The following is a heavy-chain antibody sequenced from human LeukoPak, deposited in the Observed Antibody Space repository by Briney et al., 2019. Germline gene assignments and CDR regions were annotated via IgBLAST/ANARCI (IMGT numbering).Heavy chain of an antibody. D-gene: IGHD1-1*01. CDR1: GLSISNSW. CDR2: IKEDGSAK. J-gene: IGHJ4*02. V-gene: IGHV3-7*01. Sequence: GGSLRLSCEASGLSISNSWMAWVRRAPGKGLEWVANIKEDGSAKFYVDSVKGRFTISRDNAKNSLSLQMNSLRVEDTAVYYCATALDAPTGPDWGQGTLVTVSS. CDR3: ATALDAPTGPD.